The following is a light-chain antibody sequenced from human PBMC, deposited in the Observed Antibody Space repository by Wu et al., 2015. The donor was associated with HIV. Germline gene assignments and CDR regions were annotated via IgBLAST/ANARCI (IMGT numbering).Light chain of an antibody. J-gene: IGKJ2*01. V-gene: IGKV1-39*01. Sequence: DIQMTQSPSSLSASVGDRVTITCRASQSINTNLNWYQQEPGKAPKLLIYTTFTLQSGVPSRFSGSRSGTDFTLTISSLQPEDFATYYCQQSYSIPYNFGQGTKLEIK. CDR3: QQSYSIPYN. CDR1: QSINTN. CDR2: TTF.